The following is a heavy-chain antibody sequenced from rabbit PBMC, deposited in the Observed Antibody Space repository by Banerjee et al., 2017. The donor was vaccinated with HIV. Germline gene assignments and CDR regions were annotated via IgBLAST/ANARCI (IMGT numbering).Heavy chain of an antibody. CDR2: IYTGSDSA. V-gene: IGHV1S40*01. Sequence: QSLEESGGDLVKPGASLTLTCTASGFSSGNYYMNWVRQAPGKGLQWIGYIYTGSDSAYYATWAKGRFTVSKTPSTTVTLQMTSLTAADTATYFCARGASITYFNLWGPGT. CDR3: ARGASITYFNL. J-gene: IGHJ4*01. CDR1: GFSSGNYY. D-gene: IGHD1-1*01.